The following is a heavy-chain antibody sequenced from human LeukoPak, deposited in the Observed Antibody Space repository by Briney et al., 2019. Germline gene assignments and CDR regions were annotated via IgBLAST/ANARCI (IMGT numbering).Heavy chain of an antibody. CDR1: GFTFSSYA. CDR3: ARDLSSSTSYPPPKNNWFDP. CDR2: ISSNGGST. V-gene: IGHV3-64D*06. D-gene: IGHD2-2*01. Sequence: GGSLRLSCSASGFTFSSYAMHWVRQAPGKGLEYVSAISSNGGSTYYADSVKGRFTISRDNSKNTLYLQMSSLRAEDTAVYYCARDLSSSTSYPPPKNNWFDPWGQGTLVTVSS. J-gene: IGHJ5*02.